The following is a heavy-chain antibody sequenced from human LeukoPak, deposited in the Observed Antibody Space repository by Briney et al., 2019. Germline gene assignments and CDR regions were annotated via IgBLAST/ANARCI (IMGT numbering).Heavy chain of an antibody. CDR3: ARGRGYSSSPYYYYYYMDV. CDR1: GGTFSSYA. CDR2: IIPIFGTA. D-gene: IGHD6-6*01. J-gene: IGHJ6*03. Sequence: SVKVSCKASGGTFSSYAISWVRQAPGQGLEWMGGIIPIFGTANYAQKFQGRVTITADESTSTAYMELSSLRSEDTAVYYCARGRGYSSSPYYYYYYMDVWGKGTTVTVSS. V-gene: IGHV1-69*13.